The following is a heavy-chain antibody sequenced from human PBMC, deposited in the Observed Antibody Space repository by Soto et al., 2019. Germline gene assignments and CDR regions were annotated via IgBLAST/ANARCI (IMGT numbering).Heavy chain of an antibody. D-gene: IGHD5-18*01. J-gene: IGHJ4*02. CDR1: GVSVSSPSNY. Sequence: AETLSLTCTVSGVSVSSPSNYWTWVRQRPAMRPECGAYIDYRGTTNYPPTLPSHITMTLHTSKDQCLLKLTSVAAADAAFYYCARDNRGYSRAFDYWGQGIMVTVSS. CDR2: IDYRGTT. V-gene: IGHV4-61*01. CDR3: ARDNRGYSRAFDY.